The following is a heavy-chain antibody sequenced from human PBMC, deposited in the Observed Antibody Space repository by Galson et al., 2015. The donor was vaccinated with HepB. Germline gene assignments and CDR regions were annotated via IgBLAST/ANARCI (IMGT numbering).Heavy chain of an antibody. V-gene: IGHV3-30-3*01. J-gene: IGHJ4*02. Sequence: SLRLSCAASGFTFSSYAMHWVRQAPGKGLEWVAVISYDGSNKYYADSVKGRFTISRDNSKNTLYLQMNSVRAEDTAVYYCEKDIGGGYGGNSGGLFDYWGQGTLVTVSS. CDR3: EKDIGGGYGGNSGGLFDY. CDR2: ISYDGSNK. D-gene: IGHD4-23*01. CDR1: GFTFSSYA.